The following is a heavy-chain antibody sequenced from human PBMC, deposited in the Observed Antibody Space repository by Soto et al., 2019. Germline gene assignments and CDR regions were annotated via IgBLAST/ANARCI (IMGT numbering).Heavy chain of an antibody. J-gene: IGHJ4*02. CDR2: INDSGST. CDR3: ARGRGIFGKVTPFDY. V-gene: IGHV4-34*01. D-gene: IGHD3-3*01. Sequence: QVQLQQWGAGLLKPSETLSLTCAVYGGSFSGYYWSWIRQPPGKGLEWIGEINDSGSTKYNPPLKSRANISVDTSKNQFSLKLSSVTAADTAVYYCARGRGIFGKVTPFDYWGQGTLVTVSS. CDR1: GGSFSGYY.